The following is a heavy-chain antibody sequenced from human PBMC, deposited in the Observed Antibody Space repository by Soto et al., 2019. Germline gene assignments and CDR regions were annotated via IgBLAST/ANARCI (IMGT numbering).Heavy chain of an antibody. CDR3: GRGGDIVVVPAAMIVATYMDD. CDR1: GYTFTGYY. J-gene: IGHJ6*03. CDR2: INPNSGGT. D-gene: IGHD2-2*01. V-gene: IGHV1-2*04. Sequence: ASVKVSCKASGYTFTGYYMHWVRQPPGQGLEWMGWINPNSGGTNYAQKFQGWVTMTRDTSISTAYMELSRLRSDDTAVYYCGRGGDIVVVPAAMIVATYMDDWGNVTTVTASS.